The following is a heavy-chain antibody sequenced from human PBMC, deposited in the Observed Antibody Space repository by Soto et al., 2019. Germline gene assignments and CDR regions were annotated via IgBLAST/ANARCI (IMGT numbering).Heavy chain of an antibody. CDR2: IKSKTDGGTT. CDR1: GFTFSNAW. Sequence: GGSLRLSCAASGFTFSNAWMNWVRQAPGKGLEWVGRIKSKTDGGTTDYAAPVKGRFTISRDDSKNTLYLQMNSLKTEDTAVDYCTTDYAGTYYYYYGMDVWGQGTTVTVSS. V-gene: IGHV3-15*07. CDR3: TTDYAGTYYYYYGMDV. D-gene: IGHD3-16*01. J-gene: IGHJ6*02.